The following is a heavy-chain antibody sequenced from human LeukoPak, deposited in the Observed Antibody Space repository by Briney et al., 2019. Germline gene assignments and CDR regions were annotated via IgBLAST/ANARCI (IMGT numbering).Heavy chain of an antibody. D-gene: IGHD3-22*01. V-gene: IGHV1-18*01. J-gene: IGHJ3*02. CDR1: GYTFTSYG. CDR2: ISAYNGDT. Sequence: VASVKVSCKASGYTFTSYGISWVRQAPGQGLEWMGWISAYNGDTNYAQKLQARVTMTTDTSTSTAYMELRSLRSDDTAVYYCARGGPAPHRITLIVVASSTDAFDIWGQGTMVTVSS. CDR3: ARGGPAPHRITLIVVASSTDAFDI.